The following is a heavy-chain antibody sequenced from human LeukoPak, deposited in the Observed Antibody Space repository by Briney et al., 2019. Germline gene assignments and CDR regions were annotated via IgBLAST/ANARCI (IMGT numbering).Heavy chain of an antibody. CDR2: IYYSGST. D-gene: IGHD3-3*01. J-gene: IGHJ4*02. Sequence: SGTLSLTCTVSGGSISSSSYYWGWIRQPPGKGLEWIGSIYYSGSTYYNPSLKSRVTISVDTSKNQFSLKLSSVTAADTAVYYCARHDYDFWSGYANYFDYWGQGTLVTVSS. CDR1: GGSISSSSYY. V-gene: IGHV4-39*01. CDR3: ARHDYDFWSGYANYFDY.